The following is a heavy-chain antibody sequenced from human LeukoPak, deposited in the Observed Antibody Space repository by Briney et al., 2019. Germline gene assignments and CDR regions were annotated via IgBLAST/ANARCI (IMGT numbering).Heavy chain of an antibody. J-gene: IGHJ4*02. CDR2: INHSGST. CDR1: GGSFSGYY. Sequence: SETLSLTCAVYGGSFSGYYWSWIRQPPGKGLEWIGEINHSGSTNYNPSLKSRVTIPVDTSKNQFSLKLSSVTAADTAVYYCARLRGYGDYFDYWGQGTLVTVSS. V-gene: IGHV4-34*01. D-gene: IGHD4-17*01. CDR3: ARLRGYGDYFDY.